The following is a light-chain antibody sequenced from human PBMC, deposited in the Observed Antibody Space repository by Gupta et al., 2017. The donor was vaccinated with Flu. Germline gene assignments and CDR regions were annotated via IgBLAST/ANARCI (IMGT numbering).Light chain of an antibody. CDR2: KAS. CDR3: QQYDMFPKT. CDR1: QNVNSW. V-gene: IGKV1-5*03. J-gene: IGKJ1*01. Sequence: DIQMTQSPSTRAASVGDRVTLTCRASQNVNSWLAWYQQRPGKAPTLLIYKASTLHTGVSSRFSGSGSGTEFTLTISSLQPDDLATYYCQQYDMFPKTFGQGTKVEIK.